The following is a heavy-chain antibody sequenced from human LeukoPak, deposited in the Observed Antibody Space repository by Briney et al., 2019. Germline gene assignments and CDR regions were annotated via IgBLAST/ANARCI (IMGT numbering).Heavy chain of an antibody. V-gene: IGHV3-53*01. D-gene: IGHD3-22*01. Sequence: GGSLRLSCAASGFTVSSNYMSWVRQAPGKRLEWVSVIYSGGSTYYADSVKGRFTISRDNSKNTLYLQMNSLRAEDTAVYYCARWYDSSGYRSYYYYMDVWGKGTTVTASS. CDR1: GFTVSSNY. J-gene: IGHJ6*03. CDR3: ARWYDSSGYRSYYYYMDV. CDR2: IYSGGST.